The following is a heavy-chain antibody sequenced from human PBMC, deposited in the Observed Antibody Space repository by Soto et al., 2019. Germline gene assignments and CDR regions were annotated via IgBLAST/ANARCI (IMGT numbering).Heavy chain of an antibody. D-gene: IGHD6-13*01. V-gene: IGHV3-23*01. CDR1: GFTFSTYA. Sequence: SLRLSCAASGFTFSTYAMSWVRQAPGKGLEWVSAIRSGGDNTYYADSAKGRFTISRDNSKNMLYLQMDSLRAEDTAFYYCVKLPHSNSWNVGYWGPGTLVTV. CDR3: VKLPHSNSWNVGY. CDR2: IRSGGDNT. J-gene: IGHJ4*02.